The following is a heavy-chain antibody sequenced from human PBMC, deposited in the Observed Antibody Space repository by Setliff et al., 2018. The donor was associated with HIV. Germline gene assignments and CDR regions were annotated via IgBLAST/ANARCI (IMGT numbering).Heavy chain of an antibody. J-gene: IGHJ4*02. CDR3: ARGVAAAGL. V-gene: IGHV4-39*07. CDR1: GGSITRSSYY. D-gene: IGHD6-13*01. Sequence: LSLTCTVSGGSITRSSYYWAWIRQPPGKGLEWIGNIFYSGHTFYNPSLRSRVTISVDTSKNQFSLKLNSVTAADTAVYYCARGVAAAGLWGQGILVTVSS. CDR2: IFYSGHT.